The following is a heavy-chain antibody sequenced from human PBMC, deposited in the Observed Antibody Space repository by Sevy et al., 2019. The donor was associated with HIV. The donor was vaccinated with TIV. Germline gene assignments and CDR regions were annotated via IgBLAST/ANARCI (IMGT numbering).Heavy chain of an antibody. J-gene: IGHJ4*02. CDR3: ARPYDSSGYYYVSYFDY. D-gene: IGHD3-22*01. Sequence: ASVKVSCKASGYTFTSYGMSWVRQAPGQGLEWMGWMSAYNGNTNYAQKLQGRVTMTTDTSTSTAYMELRSLRSDDTAVYYCARPYDSSGYYYVSYFDYWGQGTLVTVSS. CDR1: GYTFTSYG. CDR2: MSAYNGNT. V-gene: IGHV1-18*04.